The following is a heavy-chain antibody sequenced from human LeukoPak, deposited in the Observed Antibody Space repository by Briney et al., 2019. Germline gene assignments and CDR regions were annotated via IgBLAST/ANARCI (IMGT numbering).Heavy chain of an antibody. CDR2: IYSSGTT. J-gene: IGHJ4*02. D-gene: IGHD3-22*01. CDR1: GDSINSGNNY. Sequence: SETLSLTCTVSGDSINSGNNYWSWIRQPAGKGPEWIGHIYSSGTTNYNPSLKSRVTMSVDTSKNQFSLKLTSVTAADTAVYYCAREAGSYDSSGYYSLYYSFDYWGQGTLVTVSS. CDR3: AREAGSYDSSGYYSLYYSFDY. V-gene: IGHV4-61*09.